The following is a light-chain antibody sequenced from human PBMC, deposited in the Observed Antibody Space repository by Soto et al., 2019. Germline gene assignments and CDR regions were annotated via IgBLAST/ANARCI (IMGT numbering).Light chain of an antibody. CDR2: EVS. Sequence: QSALTQPPSASGSPGQSVTISCTGTSSDVGGYNYVSWYQQYPGKAPKLMIYEVSKRPSGVPDRFSGSKSGITASLTVSGLQTEDEADYYCSSYTGSNNYVFGPGTKLTV. CDR3: SSYTGSNNYV. CDR1: SSDVGGYNY. V-gene: IGLV2-8*01. J-gene: IGLJ1*01.